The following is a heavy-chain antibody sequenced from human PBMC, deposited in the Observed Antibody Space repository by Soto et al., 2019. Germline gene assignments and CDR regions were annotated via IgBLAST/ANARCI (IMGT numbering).Heavy chain of an antibody. V-gene: IGHV4-30-4*08. CDR1: GGSTRGSRYY. Sequence: PEDTLVLTCTDSGGSTRGSRYYWGLIRQPPGKGLEWIGYIYYSGSTYYNPSLKSPVTISVDTSKNKFFLKLSTVTAADTAVYYCARDIVVVPAAISPGLNGMDVWGQGTTVTVSS. J-gene: IGHJ6*02. CDR3: ARDIVVVPAAISPGLNGMDV. CDR2: IYYSGST. D-gene: IGHD2-2*02.